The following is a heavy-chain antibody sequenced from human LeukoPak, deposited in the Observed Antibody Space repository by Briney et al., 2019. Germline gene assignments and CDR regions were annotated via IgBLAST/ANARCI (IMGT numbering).Heavy chain of an antibody. CDR1: GLTLSRFW. CDR3: AGGSGWLLDP. CDR2: IKQDGSEK. D-gene: IGHD6-19*01. V-gene: IGHV3-7*01. Sequence: SGGSLRLSCAASGLTLSRFWVAWVRQAPEKGLEWVAIIKQDGSEKYYVDSVRGRFTISRDNAKNSVYLEMNSLRVEDTAVYFCAGGSGWLLDPWGQGTLVTVSS. J-gene: IGHJ5*02.